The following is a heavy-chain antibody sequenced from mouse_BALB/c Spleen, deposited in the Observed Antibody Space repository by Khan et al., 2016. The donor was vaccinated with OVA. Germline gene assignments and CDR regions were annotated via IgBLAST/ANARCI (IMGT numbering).Heavy chain of an antibody. J-gene: IGHJ3*01. CDR1: GYTFTNYW. CDR2: IYPSDSYT. CDR3: TREGFEGSSFAY. Sequence: QVQLQQPGTELVRPGASVKLSCKASGYTFTNYWINWVKQRPGQGLEWIGNIYPSDSYTNYHQKFKDKATLTVDKSSRTAYMQLSSPTSEDSAVYYCTREGFEGSSFAYWCQGTLVTVSA. V-gene: IGHV1-69*02.